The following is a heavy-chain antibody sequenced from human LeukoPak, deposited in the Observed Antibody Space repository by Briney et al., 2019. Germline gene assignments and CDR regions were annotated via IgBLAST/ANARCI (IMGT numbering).Heavy chain of an antibody. V-gene: IGHV3-23*01. D-gene: IGHD2-2*02. J-gene: IGHJ5*02. CDR2: ISGSGGST. CDR1: GVTFSSYA. Sequence: PGGSLRLSCAASGVTFSSYAMSWVRQAPGKGLEWVSAISGSGGSTYYADSVKGRFTISRDNSKNTLYLQMNSLRAEDTAVYYCARRLLGYCSSTSCYTGSWFDHWGQGTLVTVSS. CDR3: ARRLLGYCSSTSCYTGSWFDH.